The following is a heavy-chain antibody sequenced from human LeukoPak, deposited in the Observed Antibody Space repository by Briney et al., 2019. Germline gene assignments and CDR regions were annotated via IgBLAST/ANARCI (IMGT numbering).Heavy chain of an antibody. CDR3: ARDGTMVRGVMD. D-gene: IGHD3-10*01. J-gene: IGHJ4*02. CDR1: GGSISSINW. CDR2: IFHSGST. Sequence: SETLSLTCAVSGGSISSINWWSWVRQPPGKGLEWIGEIFHSGSTNYNPSLKSRVTISLDKSKNQFSLKLSSVTAADTAVYYCARDGTMVRGVMDWGQGTLVTVSS. V-gene: IGHV4-4*02.